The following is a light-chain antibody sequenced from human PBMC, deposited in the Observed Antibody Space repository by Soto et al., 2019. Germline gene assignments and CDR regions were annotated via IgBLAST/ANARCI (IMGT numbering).Light chain of an antibody. Sequence: EIVLTQFPATLSLSPGDRATRSCRASQSVSSSYLAWYQQKPGQAPRLLIYGASSRATGIPDRFSGSGSGTDFTLTISRLEPEDFAVYYCQQYGSSPRTFGQGTKVDIK. CDR2: GAS. V-gene: IGKV3-20*01. J-gene: IGKJ1*01. CDR1: QSVSSSY. CDR3: QQYGSSPRT.